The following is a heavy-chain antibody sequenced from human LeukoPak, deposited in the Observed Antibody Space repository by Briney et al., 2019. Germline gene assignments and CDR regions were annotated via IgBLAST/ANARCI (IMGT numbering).Heavy chain of an antibody. V-gene: IGHV3-64*04. CDR2: IGPNGAST. Sequence: PGGSLRLSCSTSGFTFSNHFMHWVRQAPGKGLEYVSSIGPNGASTLYADSVKGRFTISRDNAKNSLYLQMNSLRAEDTAVYYCARRTGDYYDSSDPDAFDIWGQGTMVTVSS. J-gene: IGHJ3*02. CDR3: ARRTGDYYDSSDPDAFDI. D-gene: IGHD3-22*01. CDR1: GFTFSNHF.